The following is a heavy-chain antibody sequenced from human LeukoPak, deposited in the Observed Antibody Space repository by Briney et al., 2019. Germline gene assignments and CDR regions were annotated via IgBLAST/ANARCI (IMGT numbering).Heavy chain of an antibody. D-gene: IGHD4-17*01. CDR1: GFSISSYY. V-gene: IGHV4-4*07. CDR2: IYVSGTT. CDR3: AREGYNYGLDY. J-gene: IGHJ4*02. Sequence: SETLSLTCTVSGFSISSYYWTWIRQPAGSGLEWIGRIYVSGTTNYHPSLKSRVTMSVDTSKNQFSLKLTSVTAADTAVYYCAREGYNYGLDYWGQGALVTVSS.